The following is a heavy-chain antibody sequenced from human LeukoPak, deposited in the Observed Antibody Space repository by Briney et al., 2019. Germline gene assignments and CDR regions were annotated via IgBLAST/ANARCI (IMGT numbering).Heavy chain of an antibody. CDR3: AREYYYSGTYYLSFFDY. CDR2: INQDDSQI. Sequence: PGGSLRLSCAASGFTFNKYWLTWVRQAPGKGLEWVENINQDDSQIYYLESVEGRFTITRDNAKNSLHLQMNSLRAEDTAIYYCAREYYYSGTYYLSFFDYWGQGTLVTVSS. V-gene: IGHV3-7*01. CDR1: GFTFNKYW. D-gene: IGHD3-10*01. J-gene: IGHJ4*02.